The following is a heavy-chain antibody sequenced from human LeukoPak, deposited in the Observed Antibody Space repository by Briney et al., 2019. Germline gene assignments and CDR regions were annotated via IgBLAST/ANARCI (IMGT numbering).Heavy chain of an antibody. CDR2: ISAYNGNT. CDR1: GYTFTSYG. V-gene: IGHV1-18*01. D-gene: IGHD2-2*01. Sequence: ASVKVSCKASGYTFTSYGISWLRQAPGQGLEWMGWISAYNGNTDYAQKLQGRVTMSTDTSTSTAYMELRSLRSDDTAVYYCARGRYCSSTSCYGINYYGMDVWGQGTTVTVSS. J-gene: IGHJ6*02. CDR3: ARGRYCSSTSCYGINYYGMDV.